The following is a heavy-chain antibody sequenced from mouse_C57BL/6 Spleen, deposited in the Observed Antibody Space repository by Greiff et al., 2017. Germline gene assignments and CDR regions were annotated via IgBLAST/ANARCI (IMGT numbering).Heavy chain of an antibody. D-gene: IGHD1-1*02. Sequence: QVQLQQSGAELARPGASVKLSCKASGYTFTSYGISWVKQRTGQGLEWIGGIYPRSGNTYYNEKFQGKATLTADTSSSTAHMRLRSLTAADYAVYFWAIWGDYWGQGTSVTVSS. CDR2: IYPRSGNT. V-gene: IGHV1-81*01. CDR1: GYTFTSYG. CDR3: AIWGDY. J-gene: IGHJ4*01.